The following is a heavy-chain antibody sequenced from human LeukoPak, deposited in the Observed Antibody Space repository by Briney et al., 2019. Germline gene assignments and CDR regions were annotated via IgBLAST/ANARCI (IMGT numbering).Heavy chain of an antibody. CDR3: ASRESSAYRLNWFDP. V-gene: IGHV3-23*01. CDR2: ISGSGGST. D-gene: IGHD3-16*01. CDR1: GFTFSSYA. Sequence: GGSLRLSCAASGFTFSSYAMSWVRQAPGKGLEWVSAISGSGGSTYYADSVKGRFTISRDNAKNSLYLQMNSLRAEDTAVYYCASRESSAYRLNWFDPWGQGTLVTVSS. J-gene: IGHJ5*02.